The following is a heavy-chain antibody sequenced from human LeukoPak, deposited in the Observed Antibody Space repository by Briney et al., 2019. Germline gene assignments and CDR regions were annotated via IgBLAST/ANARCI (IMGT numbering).Heavy chain of an antibody. Sequence: SETLSFTCTVSGASINSYYWSWIRQPPGKGLEWIGYIYYSGSTKYNPSIKSRVTISVDTSKNQFSLKLSSVTAADTAVYYCARSLRGYRFATDYWGQGTLVTVSS. D-gene: IGHD5-18*01. CDR2: IYYSGST. V-gene: IGHV4-59*08. CDR1: GASINSYY. CDR3: ARSLRGYRFATDY. J-gene: IGHJ4*02.